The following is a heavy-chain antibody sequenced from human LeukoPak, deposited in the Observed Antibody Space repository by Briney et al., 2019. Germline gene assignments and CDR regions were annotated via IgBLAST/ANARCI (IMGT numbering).Heavy chain of an antibody. CDR2: ICAYNGNT. D-gene: IGHD3-22*01. CDR1: GYTFTSYG. J-gene: IGHJ1*01. V-gene: IGHV1-18*01. CDR3: ARSPRPITTIVAASSAEYFQH. Sequence: GASVKVSCKASGYTFTSYGISWVRQVPGQGPEWMGWICAYNGNTNYAQKLQGRVTMTTDTSTSTAYMELRSLRSDDAAVYFCARSPRPITTIVAASSAEYFQHWGQGTLVTVSS.